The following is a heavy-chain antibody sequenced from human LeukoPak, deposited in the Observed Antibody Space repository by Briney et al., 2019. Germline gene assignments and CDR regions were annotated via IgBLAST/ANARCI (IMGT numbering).Heavy chain of an antibody. J-gene: IGHJ3*02. V-gene: IGHV5-51*01. CDR3: ARRGAMDAFDI. D-gene: IGHD3-16*01. CDR2: IYPGDSDT. Sequence: GESLKISCKGSGSCFTSYWIGWVRQLAGKGLEWMGIIYPGDSDTRYSPSFQGQVTISADKCISTAYLQWSSLKASDTAMYYCARRGAMDAFDIWGQGTMVTVSS. CDR1: GSCFTSYW.